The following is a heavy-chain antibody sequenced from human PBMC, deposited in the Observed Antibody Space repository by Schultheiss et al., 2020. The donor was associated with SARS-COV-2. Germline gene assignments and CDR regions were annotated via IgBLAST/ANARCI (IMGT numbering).Heavy chain of an antibody. CDR1: GGSISSGGYY. Sequence: SQTLSLTCTVSGGSISSGGYYWSWIRQHPGKGLEWIGYIYYSGSTNYNPSLKSRVTISVDTSKNQFSLKLSSVTAADTAVYYCARVSPLAYDILTGYGNYGMDVWGQGTTVTVSS. D-gene: IGHD3-9*01. J-gene: IGHJ6*02. CDR2: IYYSGST. CDR3: ARVSPLAYDILTGYGNYGMDV. V-gene: IGHV4-61*08.